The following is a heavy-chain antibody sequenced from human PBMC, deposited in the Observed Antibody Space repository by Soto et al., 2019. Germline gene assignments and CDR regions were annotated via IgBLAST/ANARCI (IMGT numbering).Heavy chain of an antibody. V-gene: IGHV1-18*01. Sequence: QVQLVQSGAEVKKPGASVKVSCKASGYTFTSYGISWVRQAPGQGLEWMGWISAYHGNTNYAQKLQGRVTMTTETSTSTACMELRSLRSDDTAVYYCARDPPYSSGWYAGFDPWGQGTLVTVSS. J-gene: IGHJ5*02. CDR1: GYTFTSYG. CDR2: ISAYHGNT. D-gene: IGHD6-19*01. CDR3: ARDPPYSSGWYAGFDP.